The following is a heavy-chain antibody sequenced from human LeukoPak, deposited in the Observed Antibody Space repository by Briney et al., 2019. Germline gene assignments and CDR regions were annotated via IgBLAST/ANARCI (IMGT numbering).Heavy chain of an antibody. Sequence: GGSLRLSCAASGFTVSSNYMSWVRQAPGKGLEWVSSISSSSSYIYYADSVKGRFTISRDNAKNSLYLQMNSLRAEDTAVYYCARGRGIAASYFDYWGQGTLVTVSS. J-gene: IGHJ4*02. CDR1: GFTVSSNY. D-gene: IGHD6-13*01. V-gene: IGHV3-21*01. CDR3: ARGRGIAASYFDY. CDR2: ISSSSSYI.